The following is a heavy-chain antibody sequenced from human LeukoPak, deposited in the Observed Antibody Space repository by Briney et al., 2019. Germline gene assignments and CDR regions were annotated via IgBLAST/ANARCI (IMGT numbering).Heavy chain of an antibody. D-gene: IGHD2-2*01. CDR3: AGGVAGYCSSTSCYLYYYYGMDV. V-gene: IGHV3-30-3*01. J-gene: IGHJ6*02. CDR2: ISYDGSNK. Sequence: GGSLRLSCAASGFTFSSYAMSWVRQAPGKGLEWVAVISYDGSNKYYADSVKGRFTISRDNSKNTLYLQMNSPRAEDTAVYYCAGGVAGYCSSTSCYLYYYYGMDVWGQGTTVTVSS. CDR1: GFTFSSYA.